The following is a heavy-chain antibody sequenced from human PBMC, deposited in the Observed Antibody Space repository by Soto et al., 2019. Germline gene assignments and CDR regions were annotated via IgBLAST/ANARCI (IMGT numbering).Heavy chain of an antibody. J-gene: IGHJ6*03. V-gene: IGHV3-21*01. D-gene: IGHD2-15*01. Sequence: SLRLSCAASGFTFSSYSMNWVRQAPGKGLEWVSSISSSSSYIYYADSVKGRFTISRDNAKNSLYLQMNSLRAEDTAVYYCARSTYWAYYYYMDVWGKGTTVTV. CDR1: GFTFSSYS. CDR2: ISSSSSYI. CDR3: ARSTYWAYYYYMDV.